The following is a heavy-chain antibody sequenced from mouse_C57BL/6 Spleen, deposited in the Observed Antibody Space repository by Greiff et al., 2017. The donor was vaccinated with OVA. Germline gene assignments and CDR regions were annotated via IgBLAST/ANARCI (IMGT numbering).Heavy chain of an antibody. Sequence: VQVQQPGAELVMPGASVKLSCKASGYTFTSYWMHWVKQRPGQGLEWIGEIDPADSYTNYNQKFKGKFTLTVDKASSTAYMQISSLTSEDSAVYYCARATVVARDWYFDVWGTGTTVTVSS. CDR3: ARATVVARDWYFDV. CDR1: GYTFTSYW. D-gene: IGHD1-1*01. J-gene: IGHJ1*03. V-gene: IGHV1-69*01. CDR2: IDPADSYT.